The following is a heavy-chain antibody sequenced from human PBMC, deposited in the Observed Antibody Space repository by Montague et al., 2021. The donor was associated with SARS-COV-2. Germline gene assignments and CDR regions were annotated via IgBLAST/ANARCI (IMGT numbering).Heavy chain of an antibody. CDR2: IDWDDDT. V-gene: IGHV2-70*01. CDR1: GFSLSTSGMC. J-gene: IGHJ4*02. Sequence: PALVKPTQTLTLTCTFSGFSLSTSGMCMSWIRQPPGKALEWLALIDWDDDTYYSTSLKTRLTIFKDTSKNQVVLTMTDMAPVDTATYYCARICLQAGLAVAANFHYWGQGTLVTVSS. CDR3: ARICLQAGLAVAANFHY. D-gene: IGHD6-19*01.